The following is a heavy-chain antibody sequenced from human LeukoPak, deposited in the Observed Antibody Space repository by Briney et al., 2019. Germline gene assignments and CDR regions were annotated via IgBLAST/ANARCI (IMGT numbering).Heavy chain of an antibody. D-gene: IGHD3-22*01. CDR3: ARDGVYDSSGYYFGY. J-gene: IGHJ4*02. CDR1: GGSISSSSYY. V-gene: IGHV4-39*07. CDR2: IYYSGST. Sequence: SETLSLTCTVSGGSISSSSYYWGWIRQPPGKGLEWIGSIYYSGSTYYNPSLKSRVTISVDTSKNQFSLKLSSVTAADTAVYYCARDGVYDSSGYYFGYWGQGTLVTVSS.